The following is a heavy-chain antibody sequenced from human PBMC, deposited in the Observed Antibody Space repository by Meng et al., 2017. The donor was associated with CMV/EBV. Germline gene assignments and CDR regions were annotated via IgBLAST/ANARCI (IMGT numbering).Heavy chain of an antibody. V-gene: IGHV3-30-3*01. J-gene: IGHJ4*02. CDR2: ITYDGSNK. CDR3: ASVAIFGVVFDY. Sequence: GESLKISCAASGFTFSSYAMHWVRQAPGKGLEWVAVITYDGSNKYYADSVKGRFTISRDNSKNTLYLQMNSLRAEDTAVYYCASVAIFGVVFDYWGQGTLVTVSS. D-gene: IGHD3-3*01. CDR1: GFTFSSYA.